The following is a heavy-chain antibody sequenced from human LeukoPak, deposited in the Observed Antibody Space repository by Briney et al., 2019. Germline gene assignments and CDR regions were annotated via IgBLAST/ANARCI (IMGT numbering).Heavy chain of an antibody. J-gene: IGHJ5*02. CDR2: ISYSGIT. V-gene: IGHV4-59*08. Sequence: SETLSLTCTVSGGSISSDFWSWIRQPPGKGLEWIGYISYSGITNYNPSLKSRVAISVDTSKNQFSLRLRSVTAADTAVYFCAGDIAAVNIPGSRLDPWGQGTLVTVSS. CDR1: GGSISSDF. D-gene: IGHD6-13*01. CDR3: AGDIAAVNIPGSRLDP.